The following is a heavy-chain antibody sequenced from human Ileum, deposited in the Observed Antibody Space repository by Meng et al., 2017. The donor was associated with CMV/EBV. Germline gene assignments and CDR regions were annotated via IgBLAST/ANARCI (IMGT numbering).Heavy chain of an antibody. CDR1: GFTFSSYW. V-gene: IGHV3-7*01. J-gene: IGHJ4*02. CDR2: IKQDGSEK. Sequence: GGSLRLSCAASGFTFSSYWMSWVRQAPGKGLEWVANIKQDGSEKYYVDSVKGRFTISRDNAKNSLYLQMHSLRPEDTAIYYCANLWEEGYWGQGTLVTVSS. CDR3: ANLWEEGY. D-gene: IGHD1-26*01.